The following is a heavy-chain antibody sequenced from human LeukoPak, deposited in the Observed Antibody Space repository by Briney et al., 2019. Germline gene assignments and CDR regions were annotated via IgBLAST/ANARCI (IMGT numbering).Heavy chain of an antibody. V-gene: IGHV4-4*02. CDR2: IYHSGST. J-gene: IGHJ5*02. Sequence: KTSETLSLTCAVSGGSISSSNWWSWVRQPPGKGLEWIGEIYHSGSTNYNPSLKSRVTMSVDTSKNQFSLKLSSVTAADTAVYYCARGLRLSNWYRGWFDPWGHGILVTVSS. CDR1: GGSISSSNW. D-gene: IGHD1/OR15-1a*01. CDR3: ARGLRLSNWYRGWFDP.